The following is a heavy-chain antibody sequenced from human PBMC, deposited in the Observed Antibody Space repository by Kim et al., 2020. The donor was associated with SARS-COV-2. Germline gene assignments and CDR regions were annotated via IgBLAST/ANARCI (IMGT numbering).Heavy chain of an antibody. J-gene: IGHJ5*02. CDR3: ARPPAVFHWWDT. Sequence: YADSVKGRFSASRDNSRNTLYLQMNSLRADDTGVYYCARPPAVFHWWDTWGQGTLVTVAS. V-gene: IGHV3-23*01.